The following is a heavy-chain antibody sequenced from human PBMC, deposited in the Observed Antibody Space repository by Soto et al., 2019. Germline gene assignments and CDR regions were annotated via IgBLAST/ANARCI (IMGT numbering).Heavy chain of an antibody. Sequence: PSETLSLTCTVSGGSISSYYGSWIRQPPGKGLEWIGYIYYSGSTNYNPSLKSRVTISVDTSKNQFSLKLSSVTAADTAVYYCARHSTSKYYDFWSGYYTDAFDIWGQGTMVTVSS. D-gene: IGHD3-3*01. CDR1: GGSISSYY. CDR3: ARHSTSKYYDFWSGYYTDAFDI. J-gene: IGHJ3*02. CDR2: IYYSGST. V-gene: IGHV4-59*08.